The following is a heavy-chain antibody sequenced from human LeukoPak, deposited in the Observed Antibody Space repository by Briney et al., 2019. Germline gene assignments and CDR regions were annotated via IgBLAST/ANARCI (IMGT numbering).Heavy chain of an antibody. CDR3: ARGEITMVRGVIRNYMDV. J-gene: IGHJ6*03. D-gene: IGHD3-10*01. CDR2: IYYSGST. CDR1: GGSISSGSYY. Sequence: PSETLSLTCTVSGGSISSGSYYWSWIRQPAGKGLEWIGYIYYSGSTNYNPSLKSRVTISVDTSKNQFSLKLSSVTAADTAVYYCARGEITMVRGVIRNYMDVWGKGTTVTISS. V-gene: IGHV4-61*10.